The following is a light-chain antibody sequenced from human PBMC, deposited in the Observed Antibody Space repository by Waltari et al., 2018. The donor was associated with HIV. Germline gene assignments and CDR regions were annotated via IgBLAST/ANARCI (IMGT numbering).Light chain of an antibody. Sequence: QPARYQPPSVSGSPGQSRTISCTGTSSVVVSYHLVSWYQQYTGKVPTLMIYEVSQRPSGVSKRFSGSKSGNTASLTISGLQADDEADYYCCSYADSSTPFVFGTATKVTVL. V-gene: IGLV2-23*02. CDR3: CSYADSSTPFV. J-gene: IGLJ1*01. CDR1: SSVVVSYHL. CDR2: EVS.